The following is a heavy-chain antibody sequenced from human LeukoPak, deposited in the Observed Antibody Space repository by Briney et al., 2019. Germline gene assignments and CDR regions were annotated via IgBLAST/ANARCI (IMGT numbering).Heavy chain of an antibody. Sequence: KSSETLSLTCTVSGGSISSYYWSWIRQPPGKGLEWIGYIYYSGSTNYNPSLKSRVTISVDTSKNQFSLKLSSVTAADTAVYYCVRRRITMVRGVISYAFDIWGQGTMVTVSS. D-gene: IGHD3-10*01. CDR3: VRRRITMVRGVISYAFDI. CDR1: GGSISSYY. J-gene: IGHJ3*02. CDR2: IYYSGST. V-gene: IGHV4-59*01.